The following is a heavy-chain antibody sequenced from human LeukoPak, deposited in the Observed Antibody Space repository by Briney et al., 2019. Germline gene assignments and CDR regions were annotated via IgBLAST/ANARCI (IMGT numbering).Heavy chain of an antibody. D-gene: IGHD6-19*01. Sequence: PGGSLRLSCAASGFTFSSYEMNWVRQAPGKGLEWVSYISSVGGTIYYADSVKGLFTISRDNAKNSVYLQLNSLRAEDTAVYYCARKGSGWYFTYWGQGTLVTVSS. CDR3: ARKGSGWYFTY. CDR2: ISSVGGTI. V-gene: IGHV3-48*03. CDR1: GFTFSSYE. J-gene: IGHJ4*02.